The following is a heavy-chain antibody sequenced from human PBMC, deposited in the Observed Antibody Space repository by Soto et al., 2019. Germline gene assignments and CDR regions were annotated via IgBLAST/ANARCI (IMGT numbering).Heavy chain of an antibody. J-gene: IGHJ4*02. CDR1: GFTFSNYV. Sequence: PGGSLRLFCTASGFTFSNYVMSWVRQAPGKGLEWVSVMSANGDAAYYADSVKGRFTISRDNSKNTLYLQMNSLRAEDTAVYFCAKKITIYAVDPADYWGQGTQVTVSS. V-gene: IGHV3-23*01. D-gene: IGHD3-3*01. CDR2: MSANGDAA. CDR3: AKKITIYAVDPADY.